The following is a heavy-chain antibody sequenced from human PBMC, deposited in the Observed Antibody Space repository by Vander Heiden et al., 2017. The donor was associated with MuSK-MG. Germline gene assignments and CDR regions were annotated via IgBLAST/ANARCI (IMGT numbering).Heavy chain of an antibody. CDR3: ASLTGDHYYYYMDV. CDR2: ISSSSSYI. D-gene: IGHD7-27*01. Sequence: EVQLVESGGGLVKPGGSLRLSCAASGFTFSSYSMNWVRQAPGKGLEWVSSISSSSSYIYYADSVKGRFTISRDNAKNSLYLQMNSLRAEDTAVYYCASLTGDHYYYYMDVWGKGTTGTVSS. V-gene: IGHV3-21*01. CDR1: GFTFSSYS. J-gene: IGHJ6*03.